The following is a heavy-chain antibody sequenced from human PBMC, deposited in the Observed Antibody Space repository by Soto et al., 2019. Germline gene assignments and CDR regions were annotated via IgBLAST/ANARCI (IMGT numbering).Heavy chain of an antibody. CDR3: TTDDPMTLHFDY. CDR1: GFTFSNAW. V-gene: IGHV3-15*07. J-gene: IGHJ4*02. D-gene: IGHD2-21*02. Sequence: PGGSLRLSCAASGFTFSNAWMNWVRQAPGKGLEWVGRIKSKTDGGTTDYAAPVKGRFTISRDDSKNTLYLQMNSLETEDTAVYYCTTDDPMTLHFDYSGQGTLVTVSS. CDR2: IKSKTDGGTT.